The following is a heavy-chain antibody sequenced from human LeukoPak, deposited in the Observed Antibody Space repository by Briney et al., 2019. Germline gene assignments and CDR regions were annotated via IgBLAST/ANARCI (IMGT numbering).Heavy chain of an antibody. CDR3: AKGGYSYQNWFDP. Sequence: GGSLRLSCAASGFTFSSFDMSWVRQAPGKGLEWISSISGSGDSTYYADSVKGRFTISRDNSKNTLYLQMNSLRAEDTAVYYCAKGGYSYQNWFDPWGQGTLVTVSS. D-gene: IGHD5-18*01. CDR2: ISGSGDST. J-gene: IGHJ5*02. V-gene: IGHV3-23*01. CDR1: GFTFSSFD.